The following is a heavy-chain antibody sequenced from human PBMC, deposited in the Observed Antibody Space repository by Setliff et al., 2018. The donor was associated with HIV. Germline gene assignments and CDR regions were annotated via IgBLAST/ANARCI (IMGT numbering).Heavy chain of an antibody. Sequence: SETLSLTCTVSGGSISNSRYYWSWIRQPPGKGLEWIGSIYYSGSTYYNPSLKSRVTISVDTSKNQFSLELSSVTAADTAVYYCARQTYYYGSGHFDYWGQGTLVTVSS. V-gene: IGHV4-39*01. CDR3: ARQTYYYGSGHFDY. CDR2: IYYSGST. CDR1: GGSISNSRYY. D-gene: IGHD3-10*01. J-gene: IGHJ4*02.